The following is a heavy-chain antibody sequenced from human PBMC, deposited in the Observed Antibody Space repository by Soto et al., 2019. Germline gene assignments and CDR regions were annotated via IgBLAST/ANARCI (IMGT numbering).Heavy chain of an antibody. CDR1: GDTFTTYA. Sequence: GASVKVSCKTSGDTFTTYAMHWVRQAPGQRLEWLGWISIGNGYTKYSAKFQDRVTITWDTSATTAYIQLSSLISEDTAFYYCARFRSLGYNFFDYWGQGTLVTVS. J-gene: IGHJ4*02. CDR2: ISIGNGYT. V-gene: IGHV1-3*04. D-gene: IGHD3-16*02. CDR3: ARFRSLGYNFFDY.